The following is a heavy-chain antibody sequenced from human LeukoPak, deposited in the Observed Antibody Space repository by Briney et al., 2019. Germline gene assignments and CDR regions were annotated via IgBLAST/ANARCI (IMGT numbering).Heavy chain of an antibody. V-gene: IGHV4-34*01. Sequence: TASETLSLTCAVYGGSFSGYYWSWIRQPPGKGLEWIGEINHSGSTNYNPSLKSRVTISVDTSKNQFSLKLSSVTAADTAVYYCARGWEQLVFNWFDPWGQGTLVTVSS. CDR3: ARGWEQLVFNWFDP. J-gene: IGHJ5*02. CDR2: INHSGST. D-gene: IGHD6-6*01. CDR1: GGSFSGYY.